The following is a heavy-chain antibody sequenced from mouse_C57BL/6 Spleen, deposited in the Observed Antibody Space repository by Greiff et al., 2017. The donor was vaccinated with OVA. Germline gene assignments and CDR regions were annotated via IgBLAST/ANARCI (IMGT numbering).Heavy chain of an antibody. CDR1: GYTFTDYY. J-gene: IGHJ2*01. CDR2: INPYNGGT. Sequence: SGPVLVKPGASVKMSCKASGYTFTDYYMNWVKQSHGKSLEWIGVINPYNGGTSYNQKFKGKATLTVDKSSSTAYMELNSLTSEVSAVYYCAREKGLDYWGQGTTLTVSS. V-gene: IGHV1-19*01. CDR3: AREKGLDY.